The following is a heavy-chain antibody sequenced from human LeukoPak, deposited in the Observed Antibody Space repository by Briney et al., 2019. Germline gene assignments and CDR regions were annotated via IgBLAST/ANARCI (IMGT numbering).Heavy chain of an antibody. J-gene: IGHJ6*02. CDR1: GYSFTRYW. D-gene: IGHD6-13*01. Sequence: GESLKISCKGSGYSFTRYWIGWVRQMPGKGLEWMGIIYPGDSDTRYSPSFQGQVTISADKSISTAYLQWSSLKASDTAMYYCARRNSKAVYGMDVWGQGTTVTVSS. CDR3: ARRNSKAVYGMDV. V-gene: IGHV5-51*01. CDR2: IYPGDSDT.